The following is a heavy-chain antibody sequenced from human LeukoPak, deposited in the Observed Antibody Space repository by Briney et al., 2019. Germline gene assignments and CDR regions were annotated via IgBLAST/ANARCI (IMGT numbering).Heavy chain of an antibody. J-gene: IGHJ3*02. CDR1: GGPISSYY. D-gene: IGHD3-10*01. Sequence: PSETLSLTCTVSGGPISSYYWSWIRQPPGKGLEWIGYIYYSGSTNYNPSLKSRVTISVDTSKNQFSLKLGSVTAADTAVYYCASGPMVRGVISAFDIWGQGTMVTVSS. CDR2: IYYSGST. CDR3: ASGPMVRGVISAFDI. V-gene: IGHV4-59*01.